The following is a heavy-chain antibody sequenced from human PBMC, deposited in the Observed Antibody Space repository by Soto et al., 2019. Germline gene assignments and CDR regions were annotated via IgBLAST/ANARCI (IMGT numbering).Heavy chain of an antibody. CDR2: IYYSGST. CDR3: ARGANYGDYISKWFDP. D-gene: IGHD4-17*01. CDR1: GGSISSYY. Sequence: SETLSLTCTVSGGSISSYYWSWIRQPPGKGLEWIGYIYYSGSTNYNPSLKSRVTISVDTSKNQFSLKLSSVTAADTAVYYCARGANYGDYISKWFDPWGQGTLVTVSS. J-gene: IGHJ5*02. V-gene: IGHV4-59*01.